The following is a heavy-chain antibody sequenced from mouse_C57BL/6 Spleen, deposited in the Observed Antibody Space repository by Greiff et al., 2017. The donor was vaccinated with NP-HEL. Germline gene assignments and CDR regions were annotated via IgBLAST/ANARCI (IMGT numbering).Heavy chain of an antibody. CDR1: GYTFTDYY. CDR2: INPNNGGT. J-gene: IGHJ2*01. Sequence: EVQLQQSGPELVKPGASVKISCKASGYTFTDYYMNWVKQSHGKSLEWIGDINPNNGGTSYNQKFKGKATLTVDKSSSTAYMELRSLTSEDSAVYYCAREYDYDDRFDYWGQGTTLTVSS. CDR3: AREYDYDDRFDY. D-gene: IGHD2-4*01. V-gene: IGHV1-26*01.